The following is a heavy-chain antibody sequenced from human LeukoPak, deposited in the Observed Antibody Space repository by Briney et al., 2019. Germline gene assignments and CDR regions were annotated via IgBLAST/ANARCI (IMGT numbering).Heavy chain of an antibody. J-gene: IGHJ4*02. CDR2: ISAYNGKT. D-gene: IGHD2-2*01. V-gene: IGHV1-18*01. CDR1: GYTFPSYG. CDR3: ARDKASCCYDY. Sequence: ASVKVSCKASGYTFPSYGISCVRQAPGQGLEWMGWISAYNGKTNYAQKLQGRVTMTTDTSTSTAYMELRSLRSDDTAVYYCARDKASCCYDYWGRGTLVTVSS.